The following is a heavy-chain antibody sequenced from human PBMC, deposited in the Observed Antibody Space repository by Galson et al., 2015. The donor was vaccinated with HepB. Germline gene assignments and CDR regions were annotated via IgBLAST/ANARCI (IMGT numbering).Heavy chain of an antibody. CDR2: MSPNSGNT. CDR1: GYTFTSYD. V-gene: IGHV1-8*01. CDR3: AKDIGIAVAGLFDY. Sequence: SVKVSCKASGYTFTSYDINWVRQATGQGLEWMGWMSPNSGNTGYAQKFQGRVTMTRNTSISTAYMELSSLRSEDTALYYCAKDIGIAVAGLFDYWGQGTLVTVSS. J-gene: IGHJ4*02. D-gene: IGHD6-19*01.